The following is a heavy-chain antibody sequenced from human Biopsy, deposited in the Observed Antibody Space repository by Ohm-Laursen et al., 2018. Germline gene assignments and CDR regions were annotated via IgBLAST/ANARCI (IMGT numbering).Heavy chain of an antibody. V-gene: IGHV1-69*06. Sequence: GASVKVSCKASGGTFSNNAISWVRQAPGQGLEWMGGIIPIFGAASYAQKFQDRLTITADTSTTTVYMELSSLTSEDTAMYYCALGGVLGSQMVYAKSGMDVWGQGTTVTVSS. CDR1: GGTFSNNA. CDR3: ALGGVLGSQMVYAKSGMDV. D-gene: IGHD2-8*01. J-gene: IGHJ6*01. CDR2: IIPIFGAA.